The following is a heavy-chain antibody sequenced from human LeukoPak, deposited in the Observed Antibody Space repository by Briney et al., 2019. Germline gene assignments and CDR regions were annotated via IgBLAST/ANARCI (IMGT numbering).Heavy chain of an antibody. CDR3: AREVASYYDILTGYPVLGY. Sequence: GGSLRLSCAASGFTFSSYSMNWDRQAPGKGLEGVSSISSRSSYIYYADSVKGRFTISRDNAKNSLYLQMNSLRAEDTAVYYRAREVASYYDILTGYPVLGYWGQGTLVTASS. V-gene: IGHV3-21*01. D-gene: IGHD3-9*01. CDR1: GFTFSSYS. J-gene: IGHJ4*02. CDR2: ISSRSSYI.